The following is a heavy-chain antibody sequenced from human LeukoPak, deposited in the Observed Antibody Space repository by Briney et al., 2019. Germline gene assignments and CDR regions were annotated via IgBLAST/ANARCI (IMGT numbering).Heavy chain of an antibody. CDR3: ARDTSGSYVTTYFDY. J-gene: IGHJ4*02. CDR1: GFTFSSYS. D-gene: IGHD3-10*01. V-gene: IGHV3-21*01. Sequence: GGSLRLSCAASGFTFSSYSMNWVRQAPGKGLEWVSYIDSTSAYMIYADSVKGRFTISRDNAKNALYLQMNSLRAEDTAVYYCARDTSGSYVTTYFDYWGQGTPVTVSS. CDR2: IDSTSAYM.